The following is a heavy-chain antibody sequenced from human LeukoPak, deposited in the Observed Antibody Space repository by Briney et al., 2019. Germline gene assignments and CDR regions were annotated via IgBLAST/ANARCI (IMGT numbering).Heavy chain of an antibody. CDR3: ARAEGYCSGGSCYYYYGMDV. CDR2: INHSGST. J-gene: IGHJ6*02. CDR1: GGSFSGYY. D-gene: IGHD2-15*01. V-gene: IGHV4-34*01. Sequence: PSETLSLTCAVYGGSFSGYYWSWLRQPPGKGLEWIGEINHSGSTNYNPSLKSRVTISVDTSKNQFSLKLSSVTAADTAVYYCARAEGYCSGGSCYYYYGMDVWGQGTTVTVSS.